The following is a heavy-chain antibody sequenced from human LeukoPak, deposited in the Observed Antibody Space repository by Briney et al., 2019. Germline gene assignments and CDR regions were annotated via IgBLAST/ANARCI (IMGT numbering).Heavy chain of an antibody. D-gene: IGHD2-2*02. CDR1: GGSISNYY. J-gene: IGHJ5*01. V-gene: IGHV4-59*08. Sequence: SETLALTCTVSGGSISNYYWSWIRQPPGKGLEWLGSIYYSGNIDYSPSLKSRVTISIDTSKKQFSLKLTSVTAADTAVHYCARHLYTGFDSWGQGTLVTVSS. CDR2: IYYSGNI. CDR3: ARHLYTGFDS.